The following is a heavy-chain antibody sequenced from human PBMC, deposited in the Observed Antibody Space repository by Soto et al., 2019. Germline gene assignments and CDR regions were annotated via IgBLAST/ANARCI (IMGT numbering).Heavy chain of an antibody. V-gene: IGHV1-69*01. D-gene: IGHD3-10*01. Sequence: QVQLVQSGAEVKKPGSSVKVSCKASGGTFNSYAISWVRQAPGQGLEWMGGIIPIFGTANYAQNFQGRVAITADESTSAAYMQLRSLRSEDTAVYYCALWGFRDGNKSKNNYGMAVWGQGTTVNVSS. CDR2: IIPIFGTA. CDR3: ALWGFRDGNKSKNNYGMAV. J-gene: IGHJ6*02. CDR1: GGTFNSYA.